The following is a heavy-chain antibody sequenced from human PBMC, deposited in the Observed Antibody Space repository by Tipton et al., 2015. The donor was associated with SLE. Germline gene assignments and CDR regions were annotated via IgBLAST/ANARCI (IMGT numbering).Heavy chain of an antibody. J-gene: IGHJ2*01. CDR1: GDSLSSDTYY. V-gene: IGHV4-39*07. D-gene: IGHD4-17*01. CDR2: IFYTGIT. Sequence: TLSLTCTVSGDSLSSDTYYWGWLRPPPGKGLEWIGSIFYTGITYYKPALKSRITISVDTSKNQFSLQLTSVTAADTAVYYCARGSDGEYVRYFDVWGPGTLVTVSS. CDR3: ARGSDGEYVRYFDV.